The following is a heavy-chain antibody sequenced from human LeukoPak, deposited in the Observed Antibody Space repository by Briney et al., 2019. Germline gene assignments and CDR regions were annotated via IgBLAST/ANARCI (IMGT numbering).Heavy chain of an antibody. J-gene: IGHJ5*02. CDR3: ARDSLLWFGDSNWFDP. CDR2: INPKSGGT. CDR1: GYTFTGYY. Sequence: ASVKVSCKASGYTFTGYYMHWVRQAPGRGLEWMGWINPKSGGTNYAQEFQGRVTMTRDTSISTAYMELSRLRSDDTAVYYCARDSLLWFGDSNWFDPWGQGTLVTVSS. D-gene: IGHD3-10*01. V-gene: IGHV1-2*02.